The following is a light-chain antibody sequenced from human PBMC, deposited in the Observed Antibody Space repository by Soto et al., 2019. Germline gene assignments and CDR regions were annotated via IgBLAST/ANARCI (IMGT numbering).Light chain of an antibody. Sequence: QSVLTQPASVSGSPGQSITISCTGTSIDVGSYNLVSWYQQHPGKAPKLMIYEVSKRPSGVSNRFSGSKSGNTASLTISGLQAEDEADYYCCSYAGSRTSYVFGTGTKVTVL. CDR3: CSYAGSRTSYV. CDR2: EVS. J-gene: IGLJ1*01. CDR1: SIDVGSYNL. V-gene: IGLV2-23*02.